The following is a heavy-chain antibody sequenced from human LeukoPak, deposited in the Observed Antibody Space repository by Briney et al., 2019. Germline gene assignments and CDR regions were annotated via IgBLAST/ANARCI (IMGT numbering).Heavy chain of an antibody. CDR2: VFDSGRT. Sequence: PSETLSLTCTGSGGSMTTHHWTWIRQTPGKGLEWIGYVFDSGRTKENPSLKSRVTLSADTSKNQLSLRLSSVTAADTAVYYCTTIKRGNIFGYFDFWGQGALVTVSS. CDR3: TTIKRGNIFGYFDF. J-gene: IGHJ4*02. D-gene: IGHD5-18*01. V-gene: IGHV4-59*11. CDR1: GGSMTTHH.